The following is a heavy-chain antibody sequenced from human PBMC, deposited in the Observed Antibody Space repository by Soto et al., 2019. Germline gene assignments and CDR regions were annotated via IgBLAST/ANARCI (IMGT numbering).Heavy chain of an antibody. J-gene: IGHJ5*02. V-gene: IGHV4-34*01. D-gene: IGHD3-10*01. CDR3: ARKGSSITMVRVVRNNWFDP. CDR1: GGSFSGYY. CDR2: INHSGST. Sequence: QVQLQQWGAGLLKPSETLSLTCAVYGGSFSGYYWSWLRQPPGKGLEWIGEINHSGSTNYNPSLKSRVIISVDTAKNQFSLKLSSVTAADTAVYYCARKGSSITMVRVVRNNWFDPWGQGTLVTVSS.